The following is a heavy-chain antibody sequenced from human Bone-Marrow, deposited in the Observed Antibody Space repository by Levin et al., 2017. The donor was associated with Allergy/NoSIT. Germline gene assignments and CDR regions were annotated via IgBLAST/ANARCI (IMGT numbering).Heavy chain of an antibody. Sequence: SGPTLVKPTETLTLTCTVSGISLNSSRMGVTWIRQPPGKALEWLAHIFSNDEQSYSASLKSRLTISTDTSRSQVILTMTNMGPVDTGTYYCARIRSMAGLFYYFDYWGQGTLVTVSS. V-gene: IGHV2-26*01. J-gene: IGHJ4*02. CDR3: ARIRSMAGLFYYFDY. CDR2: IFSNDEQ. D-gene: IGHD6-19*01. CDR1: GISLNSSRMG.